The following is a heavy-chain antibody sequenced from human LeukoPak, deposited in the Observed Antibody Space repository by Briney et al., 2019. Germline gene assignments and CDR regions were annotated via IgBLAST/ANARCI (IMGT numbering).Heavy chain of an antibody. CDR2: IYTSGST. V-gene: IGHV4-4*07. D-gene: IGHD2/OR15-2a*01. Sequence: SETLSLTCTVSGGSISTYYWSWIRQPAGKGLERIGRIYTSGSTNYNPSLKSRVTMSVDTSKNQFSLKLNSVTAADTAVYYCARGGDYFAYYYYYMDVWGKGTTVTVSS. J-gene: IGHJ6*03. CDR1: GGSISTYY. CDR3: ARGGDYFAYYYYYMDV.